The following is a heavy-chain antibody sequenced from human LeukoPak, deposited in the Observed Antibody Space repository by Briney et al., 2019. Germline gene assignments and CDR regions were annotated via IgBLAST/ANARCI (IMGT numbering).Heavy chain of an antibody. Sequence: SQTLSLTCTVSGGSISSDDYYWGWIRQHPGKGLEWIGYIHHSGSTYYTPSLKSRVTISVDTSKNQFSLKLSSVTAADTAVYYRAGLTSSRRAFDVWGQGTMGTVSS. CDR2: IHHSGST. V-gene: IGHV4-31*03. CDR3: AGLTSSRRAFDV. D-gene: IGHD6-13*01. CDR1: GGSISSDDYY. J-gene: IGHJ3*01.